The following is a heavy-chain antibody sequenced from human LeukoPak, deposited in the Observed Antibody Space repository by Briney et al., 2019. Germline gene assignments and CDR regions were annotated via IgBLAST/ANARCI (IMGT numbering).Heavy chain of an antibody. V-gene: IGHV1-69*13. CDR1: GGTFSSYA. D-gene: IGHD5-24*01. CDR3: ASQASGDGYNFCYFDY. J-gene: IGHJ4*02. Sequence: ASVKVSCKASGGTFSSYAISWVRQAPGQGLEWMGGIIPIFGTATYANKFHGRVTITADESTSTAYMELSSLRSEDTAVYYCASQASGDGYNFCYFDYWGQGTLVTVSS. CDR2: IIPIFGTA.